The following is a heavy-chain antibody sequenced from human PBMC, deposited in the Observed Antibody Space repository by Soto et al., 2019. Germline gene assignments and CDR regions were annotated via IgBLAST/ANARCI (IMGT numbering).Heavy chain of an antibody. CDR2: IYYSGST. V-gene: IGHV4-39*01. CDR3: ARQDYYFDY. Sequence: LSLTCTVSGGSISSSSYYWGWIRQPPGKGLEWIGSIYYSGSTYYNPSLKSRVTISVDTSKNQFSLKLSSVTAADTAVYYCARQDYYFDYWGQGTLVTAPQ. J-gene: IGHJ4*02. CDR1: GGSISSSSYY.